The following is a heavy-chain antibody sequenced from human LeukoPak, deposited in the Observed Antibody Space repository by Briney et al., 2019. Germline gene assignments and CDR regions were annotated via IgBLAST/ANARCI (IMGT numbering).Heavy chain of an antibody. Sequence: GGSRRLSCAASGFTFSSYAMSWVRQAPGKGLEWVSAISGSGGSTYYADSVKGRFTIPRDNSKNTLYLQMSSLRAEDTAVYYCARERDRYNDRWDLDWWGQGTLVTVSP. CDR3: ARERDRYNDRWDLDW. CDR1: GFTFSSYA. D-gene: IGHD1-1*01. J-gene: IGHJ4*02. CDR2: ISGSGGST. V-gene: IGHV3-23*01.